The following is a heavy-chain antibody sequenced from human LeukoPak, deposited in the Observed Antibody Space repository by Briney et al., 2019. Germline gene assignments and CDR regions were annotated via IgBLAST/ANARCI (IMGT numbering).Heavy chain of an antibody. Sequence: SETLSLTCTVSGGSISSSSYYWGWIRQTPGKGLEWIGSIYYSGSTFYSPSLKSRVTISEDTSKNQFSLKLSSVTAADTAVYYCARQTGSGLFILPGGQGTLVTVSS. CDR3: ARQTGSGLFILP. D-gene: IGHD3/OR15-3a*01. CDR1: GGSISSSSYY. CDR2: IYYSGST. J-gene: IGHJ4*02. V-gene: IGHV4-39*01.